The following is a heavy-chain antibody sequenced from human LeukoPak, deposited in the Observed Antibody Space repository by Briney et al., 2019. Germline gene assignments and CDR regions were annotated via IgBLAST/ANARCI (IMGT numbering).Heavy chain of an antibody. V-gene: IGHV1-2*02. Sequence: GASVKVSCKASGYTFTGYYMHWVRQAPGQGLEWMGGINPNSGGTNYAQKFQGRVTMTRDTSISTAYMELSRLRSDDTAVYYCARVIVVPAAINGNYYYGMDVWGQGTTVTVSS. CDR3: ARVIVVPAAINGNYYYGMDV. D-gene: IGHD2-2*01. J-gene: IGHJ6*02. CDR2: INPNSGGT. CDR1: GYTFTGYY.